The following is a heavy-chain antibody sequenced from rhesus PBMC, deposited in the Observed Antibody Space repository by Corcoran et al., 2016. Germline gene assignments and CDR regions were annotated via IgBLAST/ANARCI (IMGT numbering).Heavy chain of an antibody. D-gene: IGHD1-44*01. Sequence: VQLQESGPGLVKPSETLPPPFAVSGASFTLHYWNWLRQSPGKGLEWIGRIYNGGGSTDYNPSPKSRVTFSIDTSKNQFSLKLTSVTAADTAVYYCARGDRIVGCDYWGQGVLVTVSS. CDR3: ARGDRIVGCDY. J-gene: IGHJ4*01. CDR2: IYNGGGST. V-gene: IGHV4S2*01. CDR1: GASFTLHY.